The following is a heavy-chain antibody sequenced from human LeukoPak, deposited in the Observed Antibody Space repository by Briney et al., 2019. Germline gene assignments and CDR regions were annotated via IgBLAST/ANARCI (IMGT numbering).Heavy chain of an antibody. CDR3: AKGTDVDYGDSIDY. J-gene: IGHJ4*02. CDR1: GFTFDDYV. CDR2: IRFYGSNR. D-gene: IGHD4-17*01. V-gene: IGHV3-30*02. Sequence: PGGSLRLSCAASGFTFDDYVMSGVRQAPGKGLEGAAFIRFYGSNRYYADSVKGQFTIYRDNSKNTLYLQMNSLRAEDTAVYYCAKGTDVDYGDSIDYWGQGTLVTVSS.